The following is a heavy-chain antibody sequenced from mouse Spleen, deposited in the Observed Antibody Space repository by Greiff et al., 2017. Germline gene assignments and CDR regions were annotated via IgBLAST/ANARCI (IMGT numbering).Heavy chain of an antibody. J-gene: IGHJ2*01. CDR2: INHDGSST. D-gene: IGHD4-1*01. CDR3: ARDRVLGRGYFDY. Sequence: EVKLVESEGGLVQPGSSMKLSCTASGFTFSDYYMAWVRQGPEKGLEWVANINHDGSSTYYQDPLKSRFIISRDNAKNILYLQMSSLKSEDTAAYYCARDRVLGRGYFDYWGQGTTLTVSS. V-gene: IGHV5-16*01. CDR1: GFTFSDYY.